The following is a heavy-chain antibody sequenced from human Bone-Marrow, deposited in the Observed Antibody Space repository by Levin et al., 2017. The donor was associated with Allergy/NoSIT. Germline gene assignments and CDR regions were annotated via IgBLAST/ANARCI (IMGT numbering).Heavy chain of an antibody. V-gene: IGHV3-66*01. CDR2: IYSGGST. J-gene: IGHJ6*02. Sequence: AGGSLRLSCAASGFTVSSNYMSWVRQAPGKGLEWVSVIYSGGSTYYADSVKGRFTISRDNSKNTLYLQMNSLRAEDTAVYYCASSVNWNYTYYYYYGMDGWGQGTTVTVSS. D-gene: IGHD1-7*01. CDR1: GFTVSSNY. CDR3: ASSVNWNYTYYYYYGMDG.